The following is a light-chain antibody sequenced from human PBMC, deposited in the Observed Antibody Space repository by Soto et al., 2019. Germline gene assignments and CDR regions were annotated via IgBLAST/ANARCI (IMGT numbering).Light chain of an antibody. J-gene: IGKJ5*01. V-gene: IGKV3-15*01. CDR3: QQYNTWPPIT. CDR2: GAS. CDR1: QSVGSTY. Sequence: PGERATLSCRASQSVGSTYLVWYQQKPGQAPRLLIYGASTRATGLPARFSGSGSGTDFTLTISSLQSEDFAVYYCQQYNTWPPITFGQGTRLEIK.